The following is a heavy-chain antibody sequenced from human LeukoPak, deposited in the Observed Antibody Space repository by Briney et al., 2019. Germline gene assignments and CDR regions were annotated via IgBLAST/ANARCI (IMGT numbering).Heavy chain of an antibody. Sequence: GGSLRLSCAASEFSFSNFAMAWVRQAPGKGLEWVSSMTGNGTTSWYAGSVRGRFTISRDNSKSTLYLQMNNLRPDDTAVYYCAKMSGHPVMAYRIGSWGQGTLVIVSS. CDR1: EFSFSNFA. CDR2: MTGNGTTS. V-gene: IGHV3-23*01. CDR3: AKMSGHPVMAYRIGS. J-gene: IGHJ4*02. D-gene: IGHD1-14*01.